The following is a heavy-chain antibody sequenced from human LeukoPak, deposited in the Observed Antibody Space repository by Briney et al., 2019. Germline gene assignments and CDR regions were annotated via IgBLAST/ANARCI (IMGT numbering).Heavy chain of an antibody. V-gene: IGHV4-34*01. CDR1: GGSFSGYY. CDR2: IYYSGST. Sequence: PSETLSLTCAVYGGSFSGYYWSWIRQPPGKGLEWIGSIYYSGSTYYNPSLKSRVTISVDTSKNQFSLKLSSVTAADTAVYYCARRLAIVVVPAAMDWGQGTLVTVSS. J-gene: IGHJ4*02. CDR3: ARRLAIVVVPAAMD. D-gene: IGHD2-2*01.